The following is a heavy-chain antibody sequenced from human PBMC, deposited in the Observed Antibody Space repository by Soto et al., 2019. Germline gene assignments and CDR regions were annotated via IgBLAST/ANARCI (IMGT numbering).Heavy chain of an antibody. CDR1: GGSISTSNW. CDR2: VYRTGST. D-gene: IGHD6-13*01. CDR3: ARARATIAAAAIFDY. J-gene: IGHJ4*02. V-gene: IGHV4-4*02. Sequence: PSETLSLTCAVSGGSISTSNWWSWVRQPPGKGLEWIGEVYRTGSTNYNPSLESRLTISVDKSKNQFSLKLTSVTAADTAVYYCARARATIAAAAIFDYWGQGTLVT.